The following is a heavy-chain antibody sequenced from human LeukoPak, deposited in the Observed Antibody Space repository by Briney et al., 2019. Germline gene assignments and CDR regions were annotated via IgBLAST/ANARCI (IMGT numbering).Heavy chain of an antibody. Sequence: PGGSLRLSCAASGFTFSDYYMSWIRQAPGKGLEWVSYISSSGSTIYYADSVKGRFTISRDNAKNSLYLQMNSLRAEDTAVYYCARDRADFSSEFDYWGQGTLATVSS. CDR1: GFTFSDYY. CDR3: ARDRADFSSEFDY. CDR2: ISSSGSTI. V-gene: IGHV3-11*04. J-gene: IGHJ4*02. D-gene: IGHD6-6*01.